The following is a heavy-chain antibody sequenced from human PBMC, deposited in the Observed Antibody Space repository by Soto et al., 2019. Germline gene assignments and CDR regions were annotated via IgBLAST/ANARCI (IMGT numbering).Heavy chain of an antibody. CDR1: GYIFTNYW. Sequence: PGESLKISCEGSGYIFTNYWIAWVRQRPGKGLEWMGIVNPDDSTTTYSQSFQGQVIISADKSVRSAYLQWSSLKDSDTATYYCVRRFCSGTSCRFNWFDPWGQGTLVTVSS. CDR3: VRRFCSGTSCRFNWFDP. D-gene: IGHD2-2*01. V-gene: IGHV5-51*01. J-gene: IGHJ5*02. CDR2: VNPDDSTT.